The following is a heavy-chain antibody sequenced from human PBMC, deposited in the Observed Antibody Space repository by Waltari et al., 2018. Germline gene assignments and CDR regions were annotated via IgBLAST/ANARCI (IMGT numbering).Heavy chain of an antibody. CDR3: AGGVPYYYYYYMDV. J-gene: IGHJ6*03. CDR1: GGSISSYY. D-gene: IGHD2-2*01. Sequence: QVQLQESGPGLVKPSETLSLTCTVSGGSISSYYWSWIRQPPGKGLEWIGYIYYSGSTNYNPSLKSRVTISVDTSKNQFSLKLSSVTAADTAVYYCAGGVPYYYYYYMDVWGKGTTVTISS. CDR2: IYYSGST. V-gene: IGHV4-59*01.